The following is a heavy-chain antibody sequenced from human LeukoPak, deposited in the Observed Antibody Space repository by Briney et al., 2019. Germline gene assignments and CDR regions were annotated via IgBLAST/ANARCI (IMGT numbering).Heavy chain of an antibody. V-gene: IGHV4-34*01. J-gene: IGHJ4*02. CDR3: ARSADGTLDY. Sequence: PSETLSLTCAVYGGSFSGYYWSWIRQPPGKGLEWIGEINHSGSTNYNPSLKSRVTISVDTSKNQFSLKLSSVTAADTAVYYCARSADGTLDYWGQGTLVTVSS. D-gene: IGHD6-13*01. CDR2: INHSGST. CDR1: GGSFSGYY.